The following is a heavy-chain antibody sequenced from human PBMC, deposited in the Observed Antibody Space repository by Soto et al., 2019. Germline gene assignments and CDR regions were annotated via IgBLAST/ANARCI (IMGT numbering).Heavy chain of an antibody. CDR3: ALTKTWYSSDADY. CDR2: IDWDDDK. Sequence: SGPTLVNPTQTLTLTCTFSGFSLSTSGMRVSWIRQPPGKALEWLARIDWDDDKLYSTSLKTRLTISKDTSKNQVVLTMTNMEPVDKATYYCALTKTWYSSDADYWGQGTLVTVSS. J-gene: IGHJ4*02. V-gene: IGHV2-70*04. D-gene: IGHD6-19*01. CDR1: GFSLSTSGMR.